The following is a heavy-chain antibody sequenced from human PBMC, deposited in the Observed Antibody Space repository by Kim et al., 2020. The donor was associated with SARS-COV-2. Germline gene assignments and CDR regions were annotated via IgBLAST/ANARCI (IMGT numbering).Heavy chain of an antibody. V-gene: IGHV4-59*01. CDR2: IYYSGST. CDR1: GGSISSYY. Sequence: SETLSLTCTVSGGSISSYYWSWIRQPPGKGLEWIGYIYYSGSTNYNPSLKSRVTISVDTSKNQFSLKLSSVTAADTAVYYCARDRGSPIMYSHSGGNDSPPSWYFDLWGRGTLVTVSS. CDR3: ARDRGSPIMYSHSGGNDSPPSWYFDL. J-gene: IGHJ2*01. D-gene: IGHD2-15*01.